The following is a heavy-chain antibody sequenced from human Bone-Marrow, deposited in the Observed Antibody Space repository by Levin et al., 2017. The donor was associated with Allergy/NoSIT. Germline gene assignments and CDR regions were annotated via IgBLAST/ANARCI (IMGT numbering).Heavy chain of an antibody. CDR3: ARDGITMVRGVNLYYYYYMDG. CDR2: INSDGSST. D-gene: IGHD3-10*01. CDR1: GFTFSSYW. Sequence: GGSLRLSCAASGFTFSSYWMHWVRQAPGKGLVWVSRINSDGSSTSYADSVKGRFTISRDNAKNTLYLQMNSLRAEDTAVYYCARDGITMVRGVNLYYYYYMDGWGKGTTVTVSS. V-gene: IGHV3-74*01. J-gene: IGHJ6*03.